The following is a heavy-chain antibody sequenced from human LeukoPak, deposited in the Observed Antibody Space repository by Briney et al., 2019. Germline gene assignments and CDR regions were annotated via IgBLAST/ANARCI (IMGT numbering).Heavy chain of an antibody. Sequence: GGSLRLSCAASGFTFSSYEMNWVRQAPGKGLEGVSYISSSGSTIYYADSVKGRFTISRDNAKNSLYLQMNSLRAEDTAVYYCAREGHTYYYDSSGYVDYWGQGTLVTVSS. V-gene: IGHV3-48*03. CDR2: ISSSGSTI. J-gene: IGHJ4*02. CDR1: GFTFSSYE. D-gene: IGHD3-22*01. CDR3: AREGHTYYYDSSGYVDY.